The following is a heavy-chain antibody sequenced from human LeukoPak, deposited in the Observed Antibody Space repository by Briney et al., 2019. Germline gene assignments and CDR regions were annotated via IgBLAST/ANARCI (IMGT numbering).Heavy chain of an antibody. CDR1: GYTFTSYA. CDR2: IIPIFGTA. D-gene: IGHD3-10*01. Sequence: ASVKVSCKASGYTFTSYAISWVRQAPGQALEWMGGIIPIFGTANYAQKFQGRVTITADKSTSTAYMELSSLRSEDTAVYYCANTMVRGRGLDYWGQGTLVTVSS. CDR3: ANTMVRGRGLDY. V-gene: IGHV1-69*06. J-gene: IGHJ4*02.